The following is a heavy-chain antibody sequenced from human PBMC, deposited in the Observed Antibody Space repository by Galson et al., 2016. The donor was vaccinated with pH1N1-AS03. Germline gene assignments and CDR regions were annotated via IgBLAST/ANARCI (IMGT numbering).Heavy chain of an antibody. CDR1: GLSVXKNY. V-gene: IGHV3-53*01. J-gene: IGHJ4*02. CDR3: ARVDSSTYSDGWVPFDY. Sequence: SLRLSCAVSGLSVXKNYMSWVRQAPGKGLEWVSSIYTGGDTFYTDSVRGRFTISRDDSKNTLYLQMNSLRAADTAMYYCARVDSSTYSDGWVPFDYWGQGTLVTV. CDR2: IYTGGDT. D-gene: IGHD5-24*01.